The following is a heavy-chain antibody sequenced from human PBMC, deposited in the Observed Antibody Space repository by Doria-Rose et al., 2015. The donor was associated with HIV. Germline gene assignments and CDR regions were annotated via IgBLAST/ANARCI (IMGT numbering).Heavy chain of an antibody. CDR2: TFSDDER. J-gene: IGHJ4*02. V-gene: IGHV2-26*01. D-gene: IGHD6-13*01. Sequence: QITLKESGPVLVKPTETLTLTCTVSGVSLSSPGMGVSWIRQPPGKALEWLAATFSDDERYYKTSLKSRLTITRGTSKSQVVLTMTDMDPVDTATYYCARIKSSRWYHKYYFDFWGQGTLVIVSA. CDR1: GVSLSSPGMG. CDR3: ARIKSSRWYHKYYFDF.